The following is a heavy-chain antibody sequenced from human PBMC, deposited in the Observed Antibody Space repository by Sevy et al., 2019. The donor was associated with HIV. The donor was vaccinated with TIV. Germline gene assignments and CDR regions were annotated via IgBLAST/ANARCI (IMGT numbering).Heavy chain of an antibody. V-gene: IGHV5-51*01. D-gene: IGHD6-13*01. CDR2: IYPGDSDS. Sequence: GESLKISCKGSGYIFTNYWIGWVRQMPGKGLEWMGIIYPGDSDSRYSPSFQGQVTISADKSISTAYVQWSSLKASDTAMYYCARATAGTAPHYSYYTMDVWGQGTTVTVS. CDR1: GYIFTNYW. J-gene: IGHJ6*02. CDR3: ARATAGTAPHYSYYTMDV.